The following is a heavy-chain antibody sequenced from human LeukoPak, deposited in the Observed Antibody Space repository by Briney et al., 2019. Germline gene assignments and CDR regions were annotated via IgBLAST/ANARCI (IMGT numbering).Heavy chain of an antibody. D-gene: IGHD3-10*01. CDR2: INHSGST. CDR1: GGSFSGYY. Sequence: SETLSLTCAVYGGSFSGYYWSWIRQPSGKGLEWIGEINHSGSTNYNPSLKSRVTISVDTSKNQFSLKLSSVTAADTAVYYCARGNPAMVRGVDFDYWGQGTLVTVSS. J-gene: IGHJ4*02. V-gene: IGHV4-34*01. CDR3: ARGNPAMVRGVDFDY.